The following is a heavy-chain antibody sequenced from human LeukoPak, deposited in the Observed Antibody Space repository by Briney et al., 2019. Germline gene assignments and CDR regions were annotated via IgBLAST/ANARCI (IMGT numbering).Heavy chain of an antibody. CDR3: AKEGEGNWFDP. CDR2: ISYDGSNK. Sequence: GGSLRLSCAASGFTFSSYGMHWVRQASGKGLEWVAVISYDGSNKYYADSVKGRFTISRDNSKNTLYLQMNSLRAEDTAVYYCAKEGEGNWFDPWGQGTLVTVSS. J-gene: IGHJ5*02. V-gene: IGHV3-30*18. CDR1: GFTFSSYG. D-gene: IGHD2-21*01.